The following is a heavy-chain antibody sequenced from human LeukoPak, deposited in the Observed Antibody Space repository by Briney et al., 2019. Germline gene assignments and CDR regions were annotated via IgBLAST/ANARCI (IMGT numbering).Heavy chain of an antibody. CDR3: ARRTQGMTVTTSEY. CDR2: INHSGST. D-gene: IGHD4-17*01. Sequence: KPSETLSHSCAVYGGSFSGYYWSWIRQPPRKGLEWIGEINHSGSTNYNPSLKSRVTISVDTSKNQFSLKLSSVTAADTAVYYCARRTQGMTVTTSEYWGQGTLVTVSS. CDR1: GGSFSGYY. J-gene: IGHJ4*02. V-gene: IGHV4-34*01.